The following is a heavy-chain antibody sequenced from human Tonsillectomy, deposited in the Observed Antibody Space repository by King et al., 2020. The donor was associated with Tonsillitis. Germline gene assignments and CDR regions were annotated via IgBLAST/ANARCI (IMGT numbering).Heavy chain of an antibody. J-gene: IGHJ4*02. D-gene: IGHD6-19*01. Sequence: VQLVESGGGLVQPGGSLRLSCAASGFTFSSYTMSWVRQAPGKGLEWVSAISGSGGSTYYADSVKGRFTISRDNSKDTLYLQMNSLRAEDTAVYYCANQQWLKDYYFDYWGQGTLVTVSS. CDR3: ANQQWLKDYYFDY. CDR1: GFTFSSYT. V-gene: IGHV3-23*04. CDR2: ISGSGGST.